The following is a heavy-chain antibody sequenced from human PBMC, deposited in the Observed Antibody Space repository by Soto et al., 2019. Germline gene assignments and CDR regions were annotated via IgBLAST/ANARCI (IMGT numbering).Heavy chain of an antibody. CDR2: IYNRERT. D-gene: IGHD2-15*01. V-gene: IGHV4-31*03. Sequence: QVQLQESGPGLVKPSRTLSLTCTVSGASISIGGYYWTWIRHQPGKGLEWIGNIYNRERTYYNTSLKSRLTRSLAPYQNMFSLKLSSVTAADTANYYCARERDCRGGSCYRTDALEIWGQRTMVTVSS. CDR1: GASISIGGYY. J-gene: IGHJ3*02. CDR3: ARERDCRGGSCYRTDALEI.